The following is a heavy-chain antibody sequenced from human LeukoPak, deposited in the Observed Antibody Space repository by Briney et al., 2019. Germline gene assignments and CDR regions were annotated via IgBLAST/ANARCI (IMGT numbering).Heavy chain of an antibody. CDR3: ARRCITMVRGVNYMDV. J-gene: IGHJ6*03. CDR1: GGSFSGYY. CDR2: INHSGST. D-gene: IGHD3-10*01. Sequence: KASETLSLTCAVYGGSFSGYYWSWIRQPPGKGLEWIGEINHSGSTNYNPSLKSRVTISVDTSKNQFSLKLSSVTAADTAVYYCARRCITMVRGVNYMDVWGKGTTVTISS. V-gene: IGHV4-34*01.